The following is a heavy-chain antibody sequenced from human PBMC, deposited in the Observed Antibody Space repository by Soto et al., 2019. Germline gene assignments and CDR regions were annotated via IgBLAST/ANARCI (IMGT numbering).Heavy chain of an antibody. V-gene: IGHV1-3*01. J-gene: IGHJ5*02. Sequence: ASVKVSCKASGGTFSSYAMHWVRQAPGQRLEWMGWINAGNGNTKYSQKFQGRVTITRDTSASTAYMELSSLRSEDTAVYYCARAGRGCSSTSCSYNWFDPWGQGTLVTVSS. D-gene: IGHD2-2*01. CDR3: ARAGRGCSSTSCSYNWFDP. CDR2: INAGNGNT. CDR1: GGTFSSYA.